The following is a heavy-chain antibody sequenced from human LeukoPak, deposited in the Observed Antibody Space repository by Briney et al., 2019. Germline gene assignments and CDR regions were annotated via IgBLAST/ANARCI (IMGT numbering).Heavy chain of an antibody. V-gene: IGHV3-73*01. D-gene: IGHD6-19*01. CDR1: GFTFSGSA. CDR2: IRSKANSYAT. Sequence: GGSLRLSCAASGFTFSGSAMHWVRQASGKGLEWVGRIRSKANSYATAYAASVKGRFTISRDDSKNTAYLQMNSLKTEDTAVYYCTTLTYSSGWYLDYWGQGTLVTVSS. CDR3: TTLTYSSGWYLDY. J-gene: IGHJ4*02.